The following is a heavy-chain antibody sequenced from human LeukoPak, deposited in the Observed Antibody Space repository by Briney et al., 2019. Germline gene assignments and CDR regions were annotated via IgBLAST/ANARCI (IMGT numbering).Heavy chain of an antibody. CDR1: GFTFSSYG. J-gene: IGHJ4*02. D-gene: IGHD6-19*01. Sequence: GGSLRLSCAASGFTFSSYGMHWVRQAPGKGLEWVAVISYDGSNKYYADSVKGRFTISRDNSKNTLYLQMNSLRAEDTAVYYCARGGQWLENYFDYWGQGTLVTVSS. V-gene: IGHV3-30*19. CDR2: ISYDGSNK. CDR3: ARGGQWLENYFDY.